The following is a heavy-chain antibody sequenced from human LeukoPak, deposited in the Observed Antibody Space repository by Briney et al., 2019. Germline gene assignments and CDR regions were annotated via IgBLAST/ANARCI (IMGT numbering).Heavy chain of an antibody. CDR1: GFTFSNHW. Sequence: GGSLRLSCAVSGFTFSNHWMSWVRQAPGKGLEWVANIKQDGSEKYYVGSVKGRFTISRDNAKNSLSLQMNNLRVEDTAVYYCARNRLAWDYWGQGTLVTVSS. V-gene: IGHV3-7*01. J-gene: IGHJ4*02. CDR2: IKQDGSEK. D-gene: IGHD1-14*01. CDR3: ARNRLAWDY.